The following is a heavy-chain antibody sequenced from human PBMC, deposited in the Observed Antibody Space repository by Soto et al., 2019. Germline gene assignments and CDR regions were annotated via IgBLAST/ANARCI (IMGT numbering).Heavy chain of an antibody. V-gene: IGHV4-30-4*01. J-gene: IGHJ6*02. CDR2: IYYSGST. D-gene: IGHD5-18*01. Sequence: QVQLQESGPGLVKPSQTLSLTCTVSGGSISSGDYYWSWIRQPPGKGLEWIGYIYYSGSTYYIPSLKSRVTISVDTSKNQFSLKLSSVTAADTAVYYCARAGDVDTAIPYGMDVWGQGTTVTVSS. CDR1: GGSISSGDYY. CDR3: ARAGDVDTAIPYGMDV.